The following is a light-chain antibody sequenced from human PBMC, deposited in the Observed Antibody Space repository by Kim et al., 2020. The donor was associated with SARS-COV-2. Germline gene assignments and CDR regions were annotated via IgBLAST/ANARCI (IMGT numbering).Light chain of an antibody. CDR2: DAA. CDR3: QQYDTFLT. Sequence: SASVGDRVTNKRQARQDISNYLNWYQQKPGQVPKILIYDAANWETGVLSRFSVSESGTDCNHSISSLQPEDIAPYNMQQYDTFLTVGGGTKVDI. V-gene: IGKV1-33*01. CDR1: QDISNY. J-gene: IGKJ4*01.